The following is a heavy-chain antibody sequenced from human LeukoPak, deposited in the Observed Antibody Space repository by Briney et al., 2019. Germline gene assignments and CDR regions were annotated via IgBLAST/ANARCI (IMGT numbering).Heavy chain of an antibody. D-gene: IGHD3-22*01. Sequence: PGGSLRLSCAASGFTFSSYAMHWVRQAPGKGLEYVSAIGSTGGSTYYANSVQGRFTISRDNSKNTLFLQMGSLRAEDMAVYYCARVFYDSSAYYYDYWGQGTLVTVSS. CDR2: IGSTGGST. V-gene: IGHV3-64*01. CDR3: ARVFYDSSAYYYDY. CDR1: GFTFSSYA. J-gene: IGHJ4*02.